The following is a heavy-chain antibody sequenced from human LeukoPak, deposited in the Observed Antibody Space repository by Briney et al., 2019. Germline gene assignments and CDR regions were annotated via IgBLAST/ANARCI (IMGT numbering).Heavy chain of an antibody. V-gene: IGHV1-18*01. CDR2: ISAYNGNT. J-gene: IGHJ6*02. CDR3: ARGSSSWYYYYGMDV. CDR1: GYTFTSYG. Sequence: ASVKVSCKASGYTFTSYGISWVRQAPGQGLEWMGWISAYNGNTNYAQKLQGRVTMATDTSTSTAYMELGSLRSDDTAVYYCARGSSSWYYYYGMDVWGQGTTVTVSS. D-gene: IGHD6-13*01.